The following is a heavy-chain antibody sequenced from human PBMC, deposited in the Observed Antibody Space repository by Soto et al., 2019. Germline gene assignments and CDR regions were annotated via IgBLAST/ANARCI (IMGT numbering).Heavy chain of an antibody. J-gene: IGHJ5*02. CDR1: GYSFTSYW. D-gene: IGHD2-2*01. CDR2: IDPSDSYT. V-gene: IGHV5-10-1*01. CDR3: ARHGADIVVVPAATNTGFDP. Sequence: LKISCKGSGYSFTSYWISWVRQMPGKGLEWMGRIDPSDSYTNYSPSFQGHVTISADKSISTAYLQWSSLKASDTAMYYCARHGADIVVVPAATNTGFDPWAQETLVTVP.